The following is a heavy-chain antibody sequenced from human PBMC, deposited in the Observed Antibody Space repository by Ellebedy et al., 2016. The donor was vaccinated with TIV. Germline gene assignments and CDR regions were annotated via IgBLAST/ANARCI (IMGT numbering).Heavy chain of an antibody. V-gene: IGHV5-51*01. CDR1: GYSFTSYW. J-gene: IGHJ4*02. D-gene: IGHD6-13*01. CDR2: IYPGDSDT. CDR3: ARTYSSSWYGLGGFDY. Sequence: GESLKISCKGSGYSFTSYWIGWVRQMPGKGLEWMGIIYPGDSDTRYSPSFQGQVTISADKSISTAYLQWSSLKASDTAIYYCARTYSSSWYGLGGFDYWGQGTLVTVSS.